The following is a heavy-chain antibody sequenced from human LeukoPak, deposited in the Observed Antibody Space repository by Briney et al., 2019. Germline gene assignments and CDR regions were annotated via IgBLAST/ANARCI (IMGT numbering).Heavy chain of an antibody. CDR2: IYSGGST. D-gene: IGHD1-26*01. Sequence: GGSLRLSCAASGFTVSSNYMSWVRQAPGKGPEWVSVIYSGGSTYYADSVKGRFTISRDNSKNTLYLQMNSLRAEDTAVYYCARGPVGATTYDYWGQGTLVTVSS. CDR3: ARGPVGATTYDY. J-gene: IGHJ4*02. V-gene: IGHV3-66*01. CDR1: GFTVSSNY.